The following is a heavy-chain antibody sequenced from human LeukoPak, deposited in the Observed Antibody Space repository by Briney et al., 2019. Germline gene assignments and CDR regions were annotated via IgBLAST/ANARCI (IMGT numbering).Heavy chain of an antibody. CDR2: FDPEDGET. CDR3: ATVAGQWLGHDAFDI. D-gene: IGHD6-19*01. CDR1: GYTLTELS. Sequence: ASVKVSCKVSGYTLTELSMHWVRQAPGKGLEWMGGFDPEDGETIYAQKFQGRVTMTEDTSTDTAYMELSSLRSEDTAVYYCATVAGQWLGHDAFDIWGQGTMVTASS. V-gene: IGHV1-24*01. J-gene: IGHJ3*02.